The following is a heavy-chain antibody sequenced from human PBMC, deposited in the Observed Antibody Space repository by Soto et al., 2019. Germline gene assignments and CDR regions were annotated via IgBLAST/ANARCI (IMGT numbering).Heavy chain of an antibody. CDR3: TRGDWLPRSEY. Sequence: QVQLQQWGAGLLKPSETLSLTCAVHDGSFSGYFWNWIRQPPGKGLEWIGEINHSGITNYNPSLKGRVIISVNTSENQMPLRLTSVTAADTAVYYCTRGDWLPRSEYWGQGTLVIVSS. V-gene: IGHV4-34*02. J-gene: IGHJ4*02. CDR2: INHSGIT. D-gene: IGHD5-12*01. CDR1: DGSFSGYF.